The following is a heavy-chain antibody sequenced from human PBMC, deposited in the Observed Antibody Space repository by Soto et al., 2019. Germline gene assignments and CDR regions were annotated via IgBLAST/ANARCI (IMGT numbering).Heavy chain of an antibody. CDR2: IYYNGTT. CDR3: AREPSI. CDR1: GGSISSGGYY. V-gene: IGHV4-31*03. Sequence: QVQLQESGPGLVKPSQTLSLTCTVSGGSISSGGYYWTWIRQHPGKGLEWIGYIYYNGTTYYNPSLXCXXTISVDTSKNQFSLKLSSVTAADTAVYYCAREPSIWGQGTLVTVSS. J-gene: IGHJ4*02.